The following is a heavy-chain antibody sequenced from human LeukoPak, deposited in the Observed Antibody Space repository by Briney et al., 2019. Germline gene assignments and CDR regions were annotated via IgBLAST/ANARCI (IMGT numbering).Heavy chain of an antibody. Sequence: GGSLRLSCAASGFTFSSYSMTWVRQAPGKGLEWVSSISSSSSYIYYADSVKGRFTISRDNAKNSLYLQMNSLRAEDTALYYCAKTTDRHYDSSGDYWGQGTLVTVSS. D-gene: IGHD3-22*01. V-gene: IGHV3-21*04. CDR3: AKTTDRHYDSSGDY. J-gene: IGHJ4*02. CDR1: GFTFSSYS. CDR2: ISSSSSYI.